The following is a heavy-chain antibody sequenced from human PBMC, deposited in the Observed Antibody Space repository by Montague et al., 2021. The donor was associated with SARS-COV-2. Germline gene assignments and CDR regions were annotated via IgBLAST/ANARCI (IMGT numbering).Heavy chain of an antibody. Sequence: SVKVSCTVSGYTLSEVSMHWLRQAPGKGLEWMGGFDPEDGETIYAQRFQGRVTMTEDTSTDTAYMELSSLRSEDSGVYYCATSRWSLLPEYWGQGTLVTVSS. CDR1: GYTLSEVS. V-gene: IGHV1-24*01. CDR3: ATSRWSLLPEY. CDR2: FDPEDGET. D-gene: IGHD2-21*02. J-gene: IGHJ4*02.